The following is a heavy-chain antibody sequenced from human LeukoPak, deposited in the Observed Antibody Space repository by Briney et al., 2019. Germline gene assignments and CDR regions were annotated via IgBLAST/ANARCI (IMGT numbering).Heavy chain of an antibody. V-gene: IGHV3-30*02. CDR2: IRYDGSNK. J-gene: IGHJ4*02. CDR3: AKDPYYYSSGYSYFDY. Sequence: PGGSLRLSCAASGFTFSNYGMHWVRQAPGKGLEGVAFIRYDGSNKYYADSVKGRFTISRDNSKNTLYLQMNSLRAEDTAVYYCAKDPYYYSSGYSYFDYWGQGTLVTVSS. CDR1: GFTFSNYG. D-gene: IGHD3-22*01.